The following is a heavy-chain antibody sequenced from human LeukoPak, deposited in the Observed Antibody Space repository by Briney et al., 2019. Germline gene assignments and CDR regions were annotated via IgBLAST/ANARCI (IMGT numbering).Heavy chain of an antibody. Sequence: GGSLRLSCAVSGFIVSDNYMTWVRQAPGKGLEWLSVIYSGGSTYYADSVKDRFTISRDNSKNTVYLQMNSLRAEDTAVYYCATKRAYSYGYDYWGQGTLVTVSS. CDR2: IYSGGST. V-gene: IGHV3-53*01. D-gene: IGHD5-18*01. J-gene: IGHJ4*02. CDR1: GFIVSDNY. CDR3: ATKRAYSYGYDY.